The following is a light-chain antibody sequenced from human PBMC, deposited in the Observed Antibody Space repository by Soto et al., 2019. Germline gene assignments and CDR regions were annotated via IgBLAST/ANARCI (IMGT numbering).Light chain of an antibody. Sequence: QAVVTQPPSASGTPGQRGTISCSGSSSNIGSNTVNWYQQLPGTAPKLLIYSNNQRPSGGPDRFSGSKSGTSASLAISGLQSEDEADYYCAAWDDSLNGWVFGGGTQLTVL. V-gene: IGLV1-44*01. CDR2: SNN. CDR3: AAWDDSLNGWV. CDR1: SSNIGSNT. J-gene: IGLJ3*02.